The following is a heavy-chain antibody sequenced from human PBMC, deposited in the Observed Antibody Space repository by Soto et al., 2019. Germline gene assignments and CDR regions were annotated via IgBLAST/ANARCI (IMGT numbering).Heavy chain of an antibody. CDR1: GGSISSYY. D-gene: IGHD3-10*01. CDR2: INYSGST. V-gene: IGHV4-59*01. CDR3: ARDGLIGSYFDF. J-gene: IGHJ4*02. Sequence: PSETLSLTCTVSGGSISSYYWSWIRQSPGKGLERIGYINYSGSTSYNPSLKSRVTMSVDTSKNQFSLKLSSVTPADTAVYYCARDGLIGSYFDFWGQGILVTVSS.